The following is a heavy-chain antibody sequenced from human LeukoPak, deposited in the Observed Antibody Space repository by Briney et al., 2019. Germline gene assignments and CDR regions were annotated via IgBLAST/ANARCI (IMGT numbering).Heavy chain of an antibody. CDR1: GYTFTGYY. J-gene: IGHJ4*02. D-gene: IGHD3-9*01. V-gene: IGHV1-2*02. CDR2: INPNSGGT. CDR3: ARSPDILTGENFDY. Sequence: ASVKVSCKASGYTFTGYYMHWVRQAPGQGLEWMGWINPNSGGTNYAQKFLGRVTMTRDTSISTAYMELSRLRSDDTAVYYCARSPDILTGENFDYWGQGTLVTVSS.